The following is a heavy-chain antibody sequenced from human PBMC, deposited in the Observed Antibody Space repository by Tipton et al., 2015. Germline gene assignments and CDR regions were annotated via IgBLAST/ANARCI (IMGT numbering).Heavy chain of an antibody. Sequence: QLVQSGGGLVQPGGSLRLSCAASGFTFSSYWMTWVRQAPGKGLEWVANINQDGSEKYCADSVKGRFTISRDNSKNTLYLLMNSLRPEDTAVYYCASAPCSGFSCYSHFRDYWGQGTLVTVSS. CDR2: INQDGSEK. V-gene: IGHV3-7*01. J-gene: IGHJ4*02. D-gene: IGHD2-15*01. CDR3: ASAPCSGFSCYSHFRDY. CDR1: GFTFSSYW.